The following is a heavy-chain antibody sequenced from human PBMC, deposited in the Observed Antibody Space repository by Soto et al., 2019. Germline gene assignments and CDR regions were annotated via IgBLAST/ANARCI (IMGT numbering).Heavy chain of an antibody. J-gene: IGHJ4*02. Sequence: QVQLVQSGAEVKKPGSSVKISCKTSGGTFINYAISWARQAPGQGLEWMGGIIPIFGTPNYAQKLQGRVTITADESTSTAYMELSSLRSKDTAVDFCARDREPVYDFGTGYPLWGQGTLVTVSS. CDR2: IIPIFGTP. CDR3: ARDREPVYDFGTGYPL. D-gene: IGHD3-3*01. CDR1: GGTFINYA. V-gene: IGHV1-69*01.